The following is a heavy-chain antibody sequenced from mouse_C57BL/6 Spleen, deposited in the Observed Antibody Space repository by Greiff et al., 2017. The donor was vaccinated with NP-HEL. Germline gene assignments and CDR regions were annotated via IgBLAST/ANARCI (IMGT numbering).Heavy chain of an antibody. CDR3: ARGYADLYAMDY. V-gene: IGHV5-15*01. CDR2: ISNLAYSI. CDR1: GFTFSDYG. J-gene: IGHJ4*01. Sequence: EVNLVESGGGLVQPGGSLKLSCAASGFTFSDYGMAWVRQAPRKGPEWVAFISNLAYSIYYADTVTGRFTISRENAKNTLYLEMSSLRSEDTAMYYCARGYADLYAMDYWGQGTSVTVSS. D-gene: IGHD2-2*01.